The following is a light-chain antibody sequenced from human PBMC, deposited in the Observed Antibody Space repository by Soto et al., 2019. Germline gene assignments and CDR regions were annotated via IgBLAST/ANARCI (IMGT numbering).Light chain of an antibody. CDR1: SSNIGRST. CDR3: EAWDDSLKGSVV. V-gene: IGLV1-44*01. CDR2: LND. Sequence: QSVLTQPPSASGTPGQTVTISCSGSSSNIGRSTVNWYQQLPGTAPRLLIYLNDQRPSGVPDRFSGSKSGTSASLAISGLQSEDEAEYYCEAWDDSLKGSVVFGGGTKLTVL. J-gene: IGLJ2*01.